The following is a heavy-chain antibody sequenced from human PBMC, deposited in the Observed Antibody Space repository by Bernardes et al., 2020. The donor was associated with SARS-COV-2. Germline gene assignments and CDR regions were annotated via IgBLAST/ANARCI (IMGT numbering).Heavy chain of an antibody. CDR3: ATEDGEWLES. J-gene: IGHJ5*01. D-gene: IGHD4-17*01. CDR2: IWHDGSRE. Sequence: SLRLSWAASGFTFRDYTMHWVRQAPGKGLEWVAVIWHDGSREYYVDSVKGRFAISRDNSNNTLYLQMNNLRVEDTALYRCATEDGEWLESWGQGTLVTVSS. CDR1: GFTFRDYT. V-gene: IGHV3-33*01.